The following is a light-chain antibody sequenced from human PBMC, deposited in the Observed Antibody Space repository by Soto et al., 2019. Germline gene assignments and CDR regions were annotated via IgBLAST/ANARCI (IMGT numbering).Light chain of an antibody. CDR2: DVS. Sequence: QSALTQPASVSGSPGQSITISCTGTSSDVGGYNYVSWYQQYPGKAPKLMIYDVSNRPSGVSNRFSGSKSGNTASLTISGVQAGDEADYYCSSYRSGDSVVFGGGTKLTVL. CDR3: SSYRSGDSVV. J-gene: IGLJ2*01. CDR1: SSDVGGYNY. V-gene: IGLV2-14*01.